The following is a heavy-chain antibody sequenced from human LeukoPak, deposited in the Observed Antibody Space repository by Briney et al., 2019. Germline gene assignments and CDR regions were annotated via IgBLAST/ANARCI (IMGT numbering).Heavy chain of an antibody. Sequence: PPGGSLRLSCSASGFGLSDYGMSWVRQAPGKGLEWVSYITMNSVRLYADSMKGRFTISRDNDKNSVYLQMNSLRDEDTAVYYCTRGRYQFLGPNDYWGQGSLVTVSS. CDR1: GFGLSDYG. CDR2: ITMNSVR. J-gene: IGHJ4*02. CDR3: TRGRYQFLGPNDY. D-gene: IGHD2-2*01. V-gene: IGHV3-48*02.